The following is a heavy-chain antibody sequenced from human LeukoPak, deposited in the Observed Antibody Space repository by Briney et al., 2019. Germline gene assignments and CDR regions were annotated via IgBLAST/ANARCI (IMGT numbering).Heavy chain of an antibody. CDR1: GGTFSSYA. V-gene: IGHV1-18*01. Sequence: ASVKVSCKASGGTFSSYAISWVRQAPGQGLEWMGWINAYNGNTNYAQKLQGRVTMTTDTTTNTAYMELRSLRSDDTAVYYCARGDFGFQREWGQGTLVTVSS. CDR2: INAYNGNT. CDR3: ARGDFGFQRE. D-gene: IGHD3-3*01. J-gene: IGHJ1*01.